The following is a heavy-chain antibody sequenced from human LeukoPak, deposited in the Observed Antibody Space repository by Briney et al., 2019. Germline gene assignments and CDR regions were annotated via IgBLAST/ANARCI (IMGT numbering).Heavy chain of an antibody. CDR1: GFNYSSYT. CDR2: ISASRGIT. Sequence: SGGSLRLSCAASGFNYSSYTMNWVRQAPGMGLEWLSYISASRGITYYADSVKGRFTISRDNAKNSLYLQMNSLRPEDTAVYYCVRGSLASGVVVYHYYYLDVWGKGTTVTVSS. CDR3: VRGSLASGVVVYHYYYLDV. D-gene: IGHD3-3*01. V-gene: IGHV3-48*01. J-gene: IGHJ6*03.